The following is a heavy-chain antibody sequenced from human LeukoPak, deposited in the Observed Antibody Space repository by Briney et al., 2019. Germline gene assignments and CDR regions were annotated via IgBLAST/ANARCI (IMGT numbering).Heavy chain of an antibody. D-gene: IGHD6-19*01. CDR1: GGPISRGSYY. Sequence: SETLSLTCTVSGGPISRGSYYWSWIRQPAGKGLEWIGRIYTSGSTNYNPSLKSRVTISVDTSKNQFSLKLSSVTAADTAVYYCARVSRSGWLDAFDIWGQGTMVTVSS. CDR2: IYTSGST. V-gene: IGHV4-61*02. CDR3: ARVSRSGWLDAFDI. J-gene: IGHJ3*02.